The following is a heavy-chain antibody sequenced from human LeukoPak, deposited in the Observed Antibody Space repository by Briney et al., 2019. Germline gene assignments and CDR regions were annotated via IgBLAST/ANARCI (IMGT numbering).Heavy chain of an antibody. Sequence: PGGSLRLSCAASGFTFSSYSMNWVRQAPGKGLEWVSSISSSSSYIYYADSVKGRFTISRDNAKNSPYLQMNSLRAEDTAVYYCARVLAYSSSSVDYWGQGTLVTVSS. CDR3: ARVLAYSSSSVDY. CDR1: GFTFSSYS. V-gene: IGHV3-21*01. J-gene: IGHJ4*02. D-gene: IGHD6-6*01. CDR2: ISSSSSYI.